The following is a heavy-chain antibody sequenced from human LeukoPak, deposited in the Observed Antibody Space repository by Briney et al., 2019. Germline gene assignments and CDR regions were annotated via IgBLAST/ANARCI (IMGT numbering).Heavy chain of an antibody. CDR3: ARGDQTGDRTYGCFDY. CDR2: IYYSGST. Sequence: SQTLSLTCTVSGGSISSDGYYWSWIRQHPGKGLEWIGYIYYSGSTYYNPSLKSRVTISVDTSKNQFSLKLSSVTAADTAVYYCARGDQTGDRTYGCFDYWGQGTLVTVSS. V-gene: IGHV4-31*03. J-gene: IGHJ4*02. D-gene: IGHD7-27*01. CDR1: GGSISSDGYY.